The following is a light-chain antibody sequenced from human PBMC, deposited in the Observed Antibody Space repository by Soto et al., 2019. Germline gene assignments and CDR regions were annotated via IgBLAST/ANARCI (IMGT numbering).Light chain of an antibody. CDR2: DND. CDR3: ASWDTRLTVAI. J-gene: IGLJ2*01. V-gene: IGLV1-51*01. CDR1: TSNVGTKH. Sequence: QSVLTQPPSVSAAPGQKVTISCSGSTSNVGTKHVSWYQQFPGTVPKVLIYDNDKRRSGIPDRFSGSRSGTTATLAITGLQSGDEADYYCASWDTRLTVAIFGGGTKLTVL.